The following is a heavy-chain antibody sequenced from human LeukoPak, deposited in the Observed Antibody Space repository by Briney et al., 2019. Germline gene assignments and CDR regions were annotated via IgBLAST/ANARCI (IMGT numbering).Heavy chain of an antibody. J-gene: IGHJ4*02. D-gene: IGHD3-10*01. V-gene: IGHV3-48*03. Sequence: GGSLRLSCAASGFTFSNYEMNWVRQAPGKGLEWVSYISSSGSTIYYADSVKGRFTISRDNAKNSLYLQMNSLRAEDTAVYYCARAVRGFDGEFDYWGQGTLVTVSS. CDR2: ISSSGSTI. CDR3: ARAVRGFDGEFDY. CDR1: GFTFSNYE.